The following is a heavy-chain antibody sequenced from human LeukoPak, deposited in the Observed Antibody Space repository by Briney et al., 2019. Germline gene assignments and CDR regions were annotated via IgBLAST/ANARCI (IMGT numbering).Heavy chain of an antibody. J-gene: IGHJ5*02. CDR3: ARTIFGVVIPTENWFDP. D-gene: IGHD3-3*01. Sequence: GSSVKVSYKASGGTFSSYAISWVRQAPGQGLEWMGGIIPIFGTANYAQKFQGRVTITTDESTSTAYMELSSLRSEDTAVYYCARTIFGVVIPTENWFDPWGQGTLVTVSS. V-gene: IGHV1-69*05. CDR1: GGTFSSYA. CDR2: IIPIFGTA.